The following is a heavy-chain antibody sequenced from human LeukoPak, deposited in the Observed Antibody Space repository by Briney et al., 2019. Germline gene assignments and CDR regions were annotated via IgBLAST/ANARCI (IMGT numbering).Heavy chain of an antibody. D-gene: IGHD4-23*01. CDR3: LYGGNSGDWVY. Sequence: SETLSLTCTVSGGSISSSNYFWGWVRQPPGKGLEWIGTISYSGTTHDNPSLKSRVTMSVDNSDNQFSLNLKSVTAADTAVYYCLYGGNSGDWVYWGQGTLVTVSS. CDR2: ISYSGTT. V-gene: IGHV4-39*07. J-gene: IGHJ4*02. CDR1: GGSISSSNYF.